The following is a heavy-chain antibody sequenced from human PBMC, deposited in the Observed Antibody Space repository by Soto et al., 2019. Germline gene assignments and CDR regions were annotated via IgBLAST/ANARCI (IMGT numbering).Heavy chain of an antibody. D-gene: IGHD1-1*01. CDR1: GGSISSYY. V-gene: IGHV4-59*01. Sequence: SETLSLTCTVSGGSISSYYWSWIRQPPGKGLEWIGYIYYSGSTNXXPSLKSRVXISVDASKNQLXLKLSXFTSADTAVYYCARVYNWNLFDYWGQGTLVTVSS. J-gene: IGHJ4*02. CDR3: ARVYNWNLFDY. CDR2: IYYSGST.